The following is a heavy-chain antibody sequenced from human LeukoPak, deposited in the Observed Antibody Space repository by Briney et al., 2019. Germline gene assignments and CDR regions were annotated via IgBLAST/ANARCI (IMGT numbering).Heavy chain of an antibody. CDR1: GFSFKNVW. CDR2: IKSKTHGGTT. CDR3: TTWNYDILTGYSI. D-gene: IGHD3-9*01. V-gene: IGHV3-15*01. Sequence: GGSLRLSCAASGFSFKNVWMSWVRQAPGKGLEWVGRIKSKTHGGTTDYAAAVKGRFTILRDDSKSTLYLQMNSLKTEDTALYYCTTWNYDILTGYSIWGQGTLVTVSS. J-gene: IGHJ4*02.